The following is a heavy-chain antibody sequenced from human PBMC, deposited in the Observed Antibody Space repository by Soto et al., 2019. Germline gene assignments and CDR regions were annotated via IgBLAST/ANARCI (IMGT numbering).Heavy chain of an antibody. J-gene: IGHJ6*02. Sequence: QVQLVQSGAEVKKTGASVKVSCKASGYTFIGYYIHWVRQAPGQGLEWMGWINPNSGGTNYAQRFQGWVTMTRDRSFSTAYMERSRLKSDDTAVYYCARVGGGLASLGYYGMDVWGQGTTVTVSS. D-gene: IGHD3-10*01. CDR3: ARVGGGLASLGYYGMDV. CDR2: INPNSGGT. V-gene: IGHV1-2*04. CDR1: GYTFIGYY.